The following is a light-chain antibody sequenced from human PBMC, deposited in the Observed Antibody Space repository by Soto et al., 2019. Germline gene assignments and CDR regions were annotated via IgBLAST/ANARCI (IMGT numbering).Light chain of an antibody. Sequence: DIVMTQSPLSLPVTLGQPASISCRSSQSLVHSDGNTYLNWFQQRPGQSPRRLIYRVSNRDSGVPDRVSGSGSGTDFTLKISRVEAEDIGVYYCMQGTHRRTFGQGTKVEIK. CDR2: RVS. CDR3: MQGTHRRT. V-gene: IGKV2-30*02. CDR1: QSLVHSDGNTY. J-gene: IGKJ1*01.